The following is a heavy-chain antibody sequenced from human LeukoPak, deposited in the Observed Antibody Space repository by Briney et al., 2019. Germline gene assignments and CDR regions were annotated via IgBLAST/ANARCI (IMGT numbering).Heavy chain of an antibody. V-gene: IGHV4-39*01. CDR1: GFAFSDYY. CDR2: VYYSGST. Sequence: LRLSCAASGFAFSDYYMTRIRQPPGKGLEWIGSVYYSGSTYYNPSLKSRVTISVDTSKNQLSLKVTSVTAADTAVYYCARHPRDGATTYFDYWGQGTLVTVSS. CDR3: ARHPRDGATTYFDY. J-gene: IGHJ4*02. D-gene: IGHD5-24*01.